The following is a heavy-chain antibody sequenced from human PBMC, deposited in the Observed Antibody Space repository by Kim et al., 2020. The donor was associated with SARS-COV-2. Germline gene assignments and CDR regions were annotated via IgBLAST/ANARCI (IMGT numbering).Heavy chain of an antibody. J-gene: IGHJ4*02. V-gene: IGHV3-11*06. CDR3: ARDIGDYYDSSGYYYDDY. D-gene: IGHD3-22*01. Sequence: KGRFTISRDNAKNSLYLQMNSLRAEDTAVYYCARDIGDYYDSSGYYYDDYWGQGTLVTVSS.